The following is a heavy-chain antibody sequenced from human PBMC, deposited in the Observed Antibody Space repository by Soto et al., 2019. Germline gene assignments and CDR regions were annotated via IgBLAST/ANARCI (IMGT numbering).Heavy chain of an antibody. J-gene: IGHJ6*02. V-gene: IGHV1-18*01. Sequence: ASVKVSCKASGYTFTSYGISWVRQAPGQGLEWMGWISAYNGNTNYAQKLQGRVTMTTDTPTSTAYMELRSLRSDDTAVYYCARGRVTGTTAYYYYYGMDVWGQGTTVTVSS. CDR3: ARGRVTGTTAYYYYYGMDV. D-gene: IGHD1-20*01. CDR1: GYTFTSYG. CDR2: ISAYNGNT.